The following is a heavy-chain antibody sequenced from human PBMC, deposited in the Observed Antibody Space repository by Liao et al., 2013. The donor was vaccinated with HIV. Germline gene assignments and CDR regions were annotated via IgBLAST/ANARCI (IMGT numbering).Heavy chain of an antibody. Sequence: QVQLQQWGAGLLKPSETLSLTCAVYGGSFSGYYWSWIRQPPGKGLEWIGEINHSGSTNYNPSLKSRVTISVDTSKNQFSLKLSSVTAADTAVYYCAREDDYQPFDIWGQGDNGHRLF. CDR1: GGSFSGYY. D-gene: IGHD4-11*01. CDR2: INHSGST. J-gene: IGHJ3*02. V-gene: IGHV4-34*01. CDR3: AREDDYQPFDI.